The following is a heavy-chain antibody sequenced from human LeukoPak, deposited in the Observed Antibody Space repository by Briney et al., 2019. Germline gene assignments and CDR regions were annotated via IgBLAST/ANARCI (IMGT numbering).Heavy chain of an antibody. V-gene: IGHV3-30-3*01. CDR1: GFTFRNYV. CDR3: AGEGYYGSGSPPSLYFDY. CDR2: TSSDLNVK. D-gene: IGHD3-10*01. Sequence: PGGSLRLSCAASGFTFRNYVIHWVRQAPGKGLEWVAVTSSDLNVKLYADSVKGRFTISRDNSRSTLYLQMNSLRPEDTAIYYCAGEGYYGSGSPPSLYFDYWGLGTLVTVSS. J-gene: IGHJ4*02.